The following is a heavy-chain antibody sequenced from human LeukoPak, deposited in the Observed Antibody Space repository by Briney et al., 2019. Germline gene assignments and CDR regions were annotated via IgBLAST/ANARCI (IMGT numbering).Heavy chain of an antibody. J-gene: IGHJ4*02. CDR3: ATLAAGSLDY. CDR1: GFTTATYG. CDR2: IRFDGSNR. Sequence: GGSLKLSCAASGFTTATYGLHWVHQAPGKGLEWLAFIRFDGSNRYYADSVKGRFTISRDTSKNMLYLQMNSLRAEDTAVYYCATLAAGSLDYWGQGTLVTVAS. V-gene: IGHV3-30*02. D-gene: IGHD3-10*01.